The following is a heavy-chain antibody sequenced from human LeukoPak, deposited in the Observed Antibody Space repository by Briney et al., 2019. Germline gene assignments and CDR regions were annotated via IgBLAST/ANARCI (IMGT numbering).Heavy chain of an antibody. V-gene: IGHV3-30-3*01. J-gene: IGHJ4*02. CDR2: ISYDGSNK. D-gene: IGHD3-10*01. CDR1: GFTFSSYA. CDR3: ARDRLALLFDY. Sequence: GGSLRLSCAASGFTFSSYAMHWVRQAPGKGLEWVAVISYDGSNKYYADSVKGRFTISRDNSKNTLYLQMNSLRAEDTAVYYCARDRLALLFDYWGQGTLVTVSS.